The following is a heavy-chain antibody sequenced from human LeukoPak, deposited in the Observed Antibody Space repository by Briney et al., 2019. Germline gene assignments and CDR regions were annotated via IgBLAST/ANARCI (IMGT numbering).Heavy chain of an antibody. CDR3: AGDASVDAFDI. CDR1: GYSISSGYY. J-gene: IGHJ3*02. V-gene: IGHV4-38-2*02. Sequence: SETLSLTCTVSGYSISSGYYWGWIRQPPGKGLEWIGSIYHSGSTYYNPSLKSRVTISVDTSKNQFSLKLSSVTAADTAVYYCAGDASVDAFDIWGQGTMVTVSS. CDR2: IYHSGST.